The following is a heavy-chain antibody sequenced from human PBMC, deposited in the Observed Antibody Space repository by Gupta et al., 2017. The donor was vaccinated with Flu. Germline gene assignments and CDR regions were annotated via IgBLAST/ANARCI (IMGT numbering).Heavy chain of an antibody. CDR1: GGSISSNSYY. J-gene: IGHJ4*02. CDR3: ARHFVGYCSGGTCYDENDY. Sequence: QLQLQESGPGLVKPSETLSLTCTVSGGSISSNSYYWGWIRQPAGKGLEWIGSSYYSGSTYYNPSLKSRVTISVDTSKNQFSLKLSSVTAADTAVYYCARHFVGYCSGGTCYDENDYWGQGTLVTVSS. D-gene: IGHD2-15*01. V-gene: IGHV4-39*01. CDR2: SYYSGST.